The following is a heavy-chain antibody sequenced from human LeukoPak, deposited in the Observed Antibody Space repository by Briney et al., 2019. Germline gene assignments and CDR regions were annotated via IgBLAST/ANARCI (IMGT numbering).Heavy chain of an antibody. J-gene: IGHJ4*02. CDR2: ILYDGSEK. D-gene: IGHD6-19*01. Sequence: GGSLRLSCGPSGFSFSDYGMHWVRQGPGKGLEWVAFILYDGSEKYYADSVKGRFTVSRDNSKNTVYLQMNSLRTEDTAVYYCAKDQAGGWGQGTLVTVSS. V-gene: IGHV3-30*02. CDR3: AKDQAGG. CDR1: GFSFSDYG.